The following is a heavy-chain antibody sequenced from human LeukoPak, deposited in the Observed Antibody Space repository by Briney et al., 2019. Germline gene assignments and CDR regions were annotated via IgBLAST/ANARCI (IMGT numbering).Heavy chain of an antibody. CDR2: ISSSRSYI. V-gene: IGHV3-21*01. Sequence: GGSLRLSCAASGFTFRTYSMNWVRQAPGKGLEWVSSISSSRSYIYYADSVKGRFTISRDNAKNSLFLQMNSLRAEDTAVYYCARDNNGDYWGQGTLVTVSS. D-gene: IGHD1/OR15-1a*01. CDR1: GFTFRTYS. CDR3: ARDNNGDY. J-gene: IGHJ4*02.